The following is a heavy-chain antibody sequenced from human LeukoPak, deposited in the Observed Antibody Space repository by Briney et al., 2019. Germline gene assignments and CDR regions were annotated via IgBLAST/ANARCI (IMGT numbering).Heavy chain of an antibody. CDR2: IYYSGST. J-gene: IGHJ4*02. CDR1: GGSISSYY. Sequence: SETLSLTCTVSGGSISSYYWSWIRQPPGKGLEWIGYIYYSGSTNYNPSLKSRVTISVDTSKNQFSLKLSSVTAADTAVYYCATGGGMGATIMYWGQGTLATVSS. V-gene: IGHV4-59*01. D-gene: IGHD1-26*01. CDR3: ATGGGMGATIMY.